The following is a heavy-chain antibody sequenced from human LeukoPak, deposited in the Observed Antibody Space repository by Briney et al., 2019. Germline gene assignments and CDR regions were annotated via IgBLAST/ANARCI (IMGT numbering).Heavy chain of an antibody. CDR1: GGSISSSSYY. V-gene: IGHV4-39*01. D-gene: IGHD4-23*01. CDR2: IYYSGST. J-gene: IGHJ6*03. Sequence: PSETLSLTCTVSGGSISSSSYYWGWIRQPPGKGLEWIGSIYYSGSTYYNPSLKSRVTISVDTSKNQFSLKVSSVTAADTAVYYCARTVDYYYYYMDVWGKGTTVTVSS. CDR3: ARTVDYYYYYMDV.